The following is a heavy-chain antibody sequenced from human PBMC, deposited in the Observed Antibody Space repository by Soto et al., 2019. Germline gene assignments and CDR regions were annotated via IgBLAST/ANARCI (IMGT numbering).Heavy chain of an antibody. CDR3: ARGRIAAAGEDAFDI. CDR1: GFTFSSYA. V-gene: IGHV3-30-3*01. Sequence: GGSLRLSCAASGFTFSSYAMHWVRQAPGKGLEWVAVISYDGSNKYYADSVKGRFTISRGNSKNTLYLQMNSLRAEDTAVYYCARGRIAAAGEDAFDIWGQGTMVTVSS. D-gene: IGHD6-13*01. J-gene: IGHJ3*02. CDR2: ISYDGSNK.